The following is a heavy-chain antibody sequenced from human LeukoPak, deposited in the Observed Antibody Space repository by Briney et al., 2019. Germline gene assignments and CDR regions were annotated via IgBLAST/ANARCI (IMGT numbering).Heavy chain of an antibody. J-gene: IGHJ4*02. CDR2: IKQDGSEK. V-gene: IGHV3-7*01. D-gene: IGHD4-17*01. Sequence: PGGSLRLSCAASGFTFSRYWMSWVRQAPGKGLEWVANIKQDGSEKYYVDSVKGRFTISRDNAKNSLYLQIVSLRAEDTAVYYCARDESFAGDYPYWGQGTLVTVSS. CDR1: GFTFSRYW. CDR3: ARDESFAGDYPY.